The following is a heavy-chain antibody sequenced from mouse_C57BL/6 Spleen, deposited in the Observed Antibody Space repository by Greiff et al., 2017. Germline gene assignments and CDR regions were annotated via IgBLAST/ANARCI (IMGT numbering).Heavy chain of an antibody. Sequence: EVQLVQSGGGLVQPGASLKLSCAASGYTFSDYYMYWVRQTPEKRLEWVAYISTGGGSTYYPDTVKGRFTMSRDKAKNTLYMHMSRLKSEDTAMYYCARPWNYYGNPYAKDDWGQGTSVTVSS. CDR3: ARPWNYYGNPYAKDD. V-gene: IGHV5-12*01. J-gene: IGHJ4*01. CDR2: ISTGGGST. CDR1: GYTFSDYY. D-gene: IGHD2-1*01.